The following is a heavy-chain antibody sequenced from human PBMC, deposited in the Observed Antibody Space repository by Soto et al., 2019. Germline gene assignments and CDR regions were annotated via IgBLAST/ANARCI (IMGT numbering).Heavy chain of an antibody. J-gene: IGHJ6*01. CDR3: ARRVTTRYAYFAMAV. CDR1: GGSLRRYY. CDR2: INQSGSA. Sequence: PAETLCLTANTVGGSLRRYYWSGIRHPPGKGLEWIGEINQSGSANYSPSLKSRVTIILDTSKNQFSLKLSSVTAADTAVYHGARRVTTRYAYFAMAVWGHGTPVNASS. D-gene: IGHD4-17*01. V-gene: IGHV4-34*01.